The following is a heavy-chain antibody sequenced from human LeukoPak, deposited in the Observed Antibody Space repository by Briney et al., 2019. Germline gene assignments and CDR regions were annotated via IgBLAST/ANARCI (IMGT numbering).Heavy chain of an antibody. Sequence: QSGGSLRLSCVASGFTFNNNWMHWVRQAPGKGLVWVSRINNDGSTTSYADSVKGRFTISRDNAKNTLYLQMNNLRAEDTAVYYCARGREDYNYEFLYWGLGTLVAVSS. CDR3: ARGREDYNYEFLY. D-gene: IGHD5-24*01. CDR2: INNDGSTT. V-gene: IGHV3-74*01. CDR1: GFTFNNNW. J-gene: IGHJ4*02.